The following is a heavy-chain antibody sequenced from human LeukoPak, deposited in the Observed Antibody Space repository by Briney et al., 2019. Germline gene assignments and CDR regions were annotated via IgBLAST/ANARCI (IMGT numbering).Heavy chain of an antibody. CDR3: ARDRSTKYYYDSSGYYFDY. CDR1: GGTFSSYA. D-gene: IGHD3-22*01. J-gene: IGHJ4*02. Sequence: ASVKVSGKASGGTFSSYAISWVRQAPGQGLEWMGRIMPIFGIANYAQKFQGRVTITADKSTSTAYMELSSLRSEDTAVYYCARDRSTKYYYDSSGYYFDYWGQGTLVTVSS. CDR2: IMPIFGIA. V-gene: IGHV1-69*04.